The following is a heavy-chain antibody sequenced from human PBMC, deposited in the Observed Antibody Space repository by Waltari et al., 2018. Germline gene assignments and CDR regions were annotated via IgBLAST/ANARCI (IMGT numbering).Heavy chain of an antibody. CDR3: ARFIALRYFDWLLRNAFDI. V-gene: IGHV4-38-2*01. J-gene: IGHJ3*02. CDR2: IYHSGST. Sequence: QVQLQESGPGLVKPSETLSLTCAVSGYSISSGYYWGWIRQPPGKGLEWIGSIYHSGSTYYNPSLKSRVTISVDTSKNQFSLKLSSVTAADTAVYYCARFIALRYFDWLLRNAFDIWGQGTMVTVSS. D-gene: IGHD3-9*01. CDR1: GYSISSGYY.